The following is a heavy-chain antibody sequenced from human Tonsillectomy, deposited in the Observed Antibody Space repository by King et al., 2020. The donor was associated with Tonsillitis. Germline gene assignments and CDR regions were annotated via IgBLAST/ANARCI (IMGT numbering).Heavy chain of an antibody. J-gene: IGHJ6*03. V-gene: IGHV3-64D*06. CDR2: INFDGDNT. CDR3: VRGIGPEFDWPRNFYYYMDV. D-gene: IGHD3-9*01. CDR1: GFTFSTCA. Sequence: VQLVESGGGLVQPGGSLRLSGSASGFTFSTCAVHWVRKAPGKGLADVAAINFDGDNTSSADPVKGGLTISRDNSKNTGCLQMCSLRVEDTAVYFCVRGIGPEFDWPRNFYYYMDVWGKGTTVTVSS.